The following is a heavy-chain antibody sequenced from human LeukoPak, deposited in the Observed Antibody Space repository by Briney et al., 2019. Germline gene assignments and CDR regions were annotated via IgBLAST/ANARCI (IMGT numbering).Heavy chain of an antibody. Sequence: SETLSLTCTVSGGSISSYYWSWIRQPPGKGLEWIGYIYNSVSTNYNPSLNSRVTISLDTSKNQVSLKLRSVTAADTAVYYCARGYSHPDYWGQGTLVTVSS. CDR2: IYNSVST. J-gene: IGHJ4*02. V-gene: IGHV4-59*01. CDR3: ARGYSHPDY. D-gene: IGHD5-18*01. CDR1: GGSISSYY.